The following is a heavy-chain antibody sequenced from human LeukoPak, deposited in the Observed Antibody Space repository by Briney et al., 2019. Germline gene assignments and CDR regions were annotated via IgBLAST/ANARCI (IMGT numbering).Heavy chain of an antibody. D-gene: IGHD3-22*01. CDR3: AKTGDSSGFYYGVDY. Sequence: GGSLRLSCVASGFTFSSYAMTWLRQAPGQGLQWISAISGSGGSTYYADSVKGRFTISRDNSKNTLYVQMNSLRAEDTAVYYCAKTGDSSGFYYGVDYWGQGTLVTVSS. J-gene: IGHJ4*02. CDR2: ISGSGGST. V-gene: IGHV3-23*01. CDR1: GFTFSSYA.